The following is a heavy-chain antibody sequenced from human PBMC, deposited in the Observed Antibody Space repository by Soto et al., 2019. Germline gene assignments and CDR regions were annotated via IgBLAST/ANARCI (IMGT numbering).Heavy chain of an antibody. CDR3: ASPKIAFYNWFDP. J-gene: IGHJ5*02. Sequence: SETLSLTCTVSGASISSDDYYWSWIRLPPGKGLEWIGYIYYNGNTYYNPSLQSRVTISVDTSKNQFSLKLSSVTAADTAVYYCASPKIAFYNWFDPWGQGTLVTVSS. CDR1: GASISSDDYY. V-gene: IGHV4-30-4*01. CDR2: IYYNGNT. D-gene: IGHD3-3*02.